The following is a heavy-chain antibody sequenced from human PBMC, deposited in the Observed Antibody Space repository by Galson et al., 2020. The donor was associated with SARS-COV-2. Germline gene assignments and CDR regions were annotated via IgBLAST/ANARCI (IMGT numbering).Heavy chain of an antibody. J-gene: IGHJ6*02. Sequence: GASLKISCAASGFTFSSYWMSWVRQAPGKGLEWVANIKQAGSEKYYVDSVTGRFTITRDNAKNSLYLQMNSLRAEDTAVYYCARDITGMDVWGQGTTGTVAS. V-gene: IGHV3-7*03. CDR2: IKQAGSEK. D-gene: IGHD3-10*01. CDR3: ARDITGMDV. CDR1: GFTFSSYW.